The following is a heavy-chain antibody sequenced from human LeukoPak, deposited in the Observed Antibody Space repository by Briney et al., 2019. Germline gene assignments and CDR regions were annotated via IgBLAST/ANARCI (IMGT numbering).Heavy chain of an antibody. CDR1: GGSISSYY. D-gene: IGHD2-2*01. J-gene: IGHJ4*02. CDR3: ARLKLSGQLDY. Sequence: PSETLSLTGTVSGGSISSYYWSWIRQPPGKGLEWIGYIYYSGSTNYNPSLKSRVTISVDTSKNQFSLKLSSVTAADTAVYYCARLKLSGQLDYWGQGTLVTVSS. CDR2: IYYSGST. V-gene: IGHV4-59*08.